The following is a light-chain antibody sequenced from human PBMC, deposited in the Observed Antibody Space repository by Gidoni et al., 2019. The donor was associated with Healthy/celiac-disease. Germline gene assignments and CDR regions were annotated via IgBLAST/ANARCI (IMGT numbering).Light chain of an antibody. CDR3: QQYDNLPPRT. CDR2: DAS. Sequence: DIQMTQSPSSLSASVGDRVTITCQASQDISNYLNWYQQKPGKAPKLLIYDASNLETGVPSRFSGSGSGTDFTLNISSLQPEDIATYYCQQYDNLPPRTFGQXTRLEIK. J-gene: IGKJ5*01. V-gene: IGKV1-33*01. CDR1: QDISNY.